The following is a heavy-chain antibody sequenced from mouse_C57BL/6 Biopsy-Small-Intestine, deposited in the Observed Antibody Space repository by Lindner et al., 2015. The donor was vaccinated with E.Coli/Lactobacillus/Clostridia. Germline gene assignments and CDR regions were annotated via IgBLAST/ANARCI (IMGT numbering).Heavy chain of an antibody. CDR1: GYSITSDY. Sequence: VQLQESGPGLGKTFSDSALTCSVTGYSITSDYWNWIRKFPGNKLEYMGYISYSGSTYYNPSLKSRISITRDTSKNQYYLQLNSVTTEDTATYYCVRQNWDDYFDYWGQGTALTVSS. J-gene: IGHJ2*01. CDR2: ISYSGST. V-gene: IGHV3-8*01. CDR3: VRQNWDDYFDY. D-gene: IGHD4-1*01.